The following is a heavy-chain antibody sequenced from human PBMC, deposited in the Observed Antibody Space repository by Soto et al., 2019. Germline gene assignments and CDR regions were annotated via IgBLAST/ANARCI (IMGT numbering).Heavy chain of an antibody. CDR1: GFTFSSYA. J-gene: IGHJ5*02. CDR2: ISGSGGTT. V-gene: IGHV3-23*01. Sequence: EVQLLDSGGGLVQPGGSLRLSCTGSGFTFSSYAMNWVRQAPGKGLECVSTISGSGGTTYYADSVKGRFTNSRDNSKNTLYLQMSSLRAEDTAVYYCAKNGRAAAMYNWFDPWGQGTLVTVSS. D-gene: IGHD6-13*01. CDR3: AKNGRAAAMYNWFDP.